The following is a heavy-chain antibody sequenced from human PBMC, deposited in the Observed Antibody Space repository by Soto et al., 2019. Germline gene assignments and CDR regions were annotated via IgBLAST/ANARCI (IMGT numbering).Heavy chain of an antibody. CDR1: GFTFSSYS. CDR3: ARDQRGCSGGSCYSWAFDY. CDR2: ISSSSSYI. J-gene: IGHJ4*02. D-gene: IGHD2-15*01. Sequence: EVQLVESGGGLVKTGGSLRLSCAASGFTFSSYSMNWVRQAPGKGLEWVSSISSSSSYIYYADSVKGRFTISRDNAKNSLYLQMNSLRAEDTAVYYCARDQRGCSGGSCYSWAFDYWGQGTLVTVSS. V-gene: IGHV3-21*01.